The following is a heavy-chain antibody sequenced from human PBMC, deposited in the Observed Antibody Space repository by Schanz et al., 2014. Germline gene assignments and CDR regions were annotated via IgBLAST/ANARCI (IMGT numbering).Heavy chain of an antibody. V-gene: IGHV3-23*04. J-gene: IGHJ3*02. CDR3: ARKMKLGVYGGKGHDSLDI. CDR2: ISSGGGST. Sequence: VQLVESGGGLVKPGGSLRLSCASSGFSFTTYAMSWVRQAPGKGLEWVSSISSGGGSTYYADSVKGRFTISRDNSKNTLYLQMNTLRAEDTAVYYCARKMKLGVYGGKGHDSLDIWGQGTMVTVSS. CDR1: GFSFTTYA. D-gene: IGHD4-17*01.